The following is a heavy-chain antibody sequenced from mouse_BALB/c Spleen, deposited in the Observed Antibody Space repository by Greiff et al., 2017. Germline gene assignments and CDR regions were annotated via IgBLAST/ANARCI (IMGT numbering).Heavy chain of an antibody. CDR1: GFAFSSYD. Sequence: EVQGVESGGGLVKPGGSLKLSCAASGFAFSSYDMSWVRQTPEKRLEWVAYISSGGGSTYYPDTVKGRFTISRDNAKNTLYLQMSSLKSEDTAMYYCARHGSPFAYWGQGTLVTVSA. V-gene: IGHV5-12-1*01. J-gene: IGHJ3*01. CDR2: ISSGGGST. CDR3: ARHGSPFAY. D-gene: IGHD1-1*01.